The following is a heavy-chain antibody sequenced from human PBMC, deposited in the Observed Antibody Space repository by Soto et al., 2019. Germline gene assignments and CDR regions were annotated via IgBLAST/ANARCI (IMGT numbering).Heavy chain of an antibody. CDR1: GGSISSSSYY. J-gene: IGHJ4*02. Sequence: SETLSLTCTVSGGSISSSSYYWGWIRQPPGKGLEWIGSIYYSGSTYYNPSLKSRVTISVDTSKNQFSLKLSSVTAADTAAYYCARSHYGDIGEFDYWGQGTLVTVSS. CDR2: IYYSGST. V-gene: IGHV4-39*01. D-gene: IGHD4-17*01. CDR3: ARSHYGDIGEFDY.